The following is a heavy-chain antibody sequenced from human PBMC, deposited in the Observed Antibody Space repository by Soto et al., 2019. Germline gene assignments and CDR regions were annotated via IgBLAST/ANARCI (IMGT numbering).Heavy chain of an antibody. CDR3: ARGSSGWYAQIYYYYGMDV. CDR2: INPNSGGT. J-gene: IGHJ6*02. D-gene: IGHD6-19*01. V-gene: IGHV1-2*02. Sequence: GASVKVSCKASGYTFTGYYMHWVRQAPGQGLEWMGWINPNSGGTNYAQKFQGRVTMTRDTSIGTAYMELSRLRSDDTAVYYCARGSSGWYAQIYYYYGMDVWGQGTTVTVSS. CDR1: GYTFTGYY.